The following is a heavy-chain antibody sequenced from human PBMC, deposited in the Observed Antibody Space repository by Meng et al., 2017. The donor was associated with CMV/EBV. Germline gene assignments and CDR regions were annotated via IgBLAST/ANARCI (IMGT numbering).Heavy chain of an antibody. CDR3: AKDIPMRRGVTAWFDP. CDR1: GFTFSSYA. CDR2: ISYDGSNK. J-gene: IGHJ5*02. D-gene: IGHD3-10*01. Sequence: GGSLRLSCAASGFTFSSYAMHWVRQAPGKGLEWVAVISYDGSNKYYADSVKGRFTISRDNSNNTLYLQLNSLRAEDTGVYFCAKDIPMRRGVTAWFDPLGQGTLVTVSS. V-gene: IGHV3-30-3*01.